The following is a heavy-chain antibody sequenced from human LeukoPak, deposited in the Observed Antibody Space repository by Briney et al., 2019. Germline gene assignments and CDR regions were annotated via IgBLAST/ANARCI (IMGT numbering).Heavy chain of an antibody. CDR1: GGSFSGYY. V-gene: IGHV4-34*01. CDR3: ARAEDYGSGSYSFY. J-gene: IGHJ4*02. D-gene: IGHD3-10*01. Sequence: SETLSLTCAVYGGSFSGYYWSWIRQPPGKGLEWIGEIYHSGSTNYNPSLKSRVTISVDKSKNQFSLKLSSVTAADTAVYYCARAEDYGSGSYSFYWGQGTLVTVSS. CDR2: IYHSGST.